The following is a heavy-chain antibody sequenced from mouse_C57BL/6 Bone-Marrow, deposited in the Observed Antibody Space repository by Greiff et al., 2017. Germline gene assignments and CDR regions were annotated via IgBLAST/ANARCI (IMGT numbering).Heavy chain of an antibody. D-gene: IGHD2-12*01. V-gene: IGHV5-17*01. CDR3: ASSYSVNAMDY. Sequence: EVQLVESGGGLVKPGGSLKLSCAASGFTFSDYGMHWVRQAPEQGLEWVAYISSGSSTIYYADTVKGRFTISRDNAKNTRFLQMTSLRSEDTAMYYCASSYSVNAMDYWGQGTSVTVSS. CDR1: GFTFSDYG. J-gene: IGHJ4*01. CDR2: ISSGSSTI.